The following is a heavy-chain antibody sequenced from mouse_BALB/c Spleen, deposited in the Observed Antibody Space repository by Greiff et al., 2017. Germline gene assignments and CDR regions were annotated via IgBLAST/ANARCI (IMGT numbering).Heavy chain of an antibody. D-gene: IGHD2-14*01. CDR2: ISNGGGST. Sequence: EVQLVESGGGLVQPGGSLKLSCAASGFTFSSYTMSWVRQTPEKRLEWVAYISNGGGSTYYPDTVKGRFTISRGKAKNTLYLQMSSLKSEDTAVYYCAHYRYQDWFAYWGQGTLVTVSA. CDR3: AHYRYQDWFAY. CDR1: GFTFSSYT. V-gene: IGHV5-12-2*01. J-gene: IGHJ3*01.